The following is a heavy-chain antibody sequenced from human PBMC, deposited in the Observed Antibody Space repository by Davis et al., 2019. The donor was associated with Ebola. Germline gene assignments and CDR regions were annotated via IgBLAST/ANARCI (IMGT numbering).Heavy chain of an antibody. CDR3: ASLGGWFGEEFQNGFDY. D-gene: IGHD3-10*01. CDR1: GFTFSSYA. Sequence: PGGSLRLSCSASGFTFSSYAMHWVRQAPGKGLEYVSAISSNGGSTYYADSVKGRFTISRDNSKNTLYLQMSSLRAEDTAVYYCASLGGWFGEEFQNGFDYWGQGTLVTVSS. CDR2: ISSNGGST. J-gene: IGHJ4*02. V-gene: IGHV3-64D*06.